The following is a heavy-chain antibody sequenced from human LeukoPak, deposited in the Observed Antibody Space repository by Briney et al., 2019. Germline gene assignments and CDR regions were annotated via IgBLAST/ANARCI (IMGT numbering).Heavy chain of an antibody. CDR1: GFTFSSYS. J-gene: IGHJ3*02. CDR3: ARDSRGWLMSSSWSHAFDI. CDR2: ISSSSSYI. Sequence: GGSLRLSCAASGFTFSSYSMNWVRQAPGKGLEWVSSISSSSSYIYYADSVKGRFTISRDNAKNSLYLQMNSLRAEDTAVYYCARDSRGWLMSSSWSHAFDIWGQGTMVTVSS. V-gene: IGHV3-21*01. D-gene: IGHD6-13*01.